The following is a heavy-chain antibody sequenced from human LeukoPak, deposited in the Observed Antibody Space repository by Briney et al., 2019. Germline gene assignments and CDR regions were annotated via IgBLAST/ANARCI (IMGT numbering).Heavy chain of an antibody. CDR2: ISSLSGTI. V-gene: IGHV3-48*01. D-gene: IGHD3-22*01. Sequence: PGGSLRLSCAASGFTFSSYSMNWVRQAPGEGLEWVSYISSLSGTIYYADSVKGRFTISRDNAKNSLYLQMNSLRAEDTAVYYCASCFGCEEVYYYDSSGPLGYWGQGTLVTVSS. CDR1: GFTFSSYS. CDR3: ASCFGCEEVYYYDSSGPLGY. J-gene: IGHJ4*02.